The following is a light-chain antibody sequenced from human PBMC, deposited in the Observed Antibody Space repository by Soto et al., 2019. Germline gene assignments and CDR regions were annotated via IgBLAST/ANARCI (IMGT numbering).Light chain of an antibody. CDR1: ESVSNN. CDR2: GAS. V-gene: IGKV3-15*01. CDR3: HQYNKWPRT. J-gene: IGKJ2*01. Sequence: EIVMTQSPAALSVSPGERVTLSCRASESVSNNLAWYQQRPGQTPRLLIYGASIRAPDIPARFSGSGSGTEFTLAISSLQSEDFAVYYCHQYNKWPRTFGQGTKLEIK.